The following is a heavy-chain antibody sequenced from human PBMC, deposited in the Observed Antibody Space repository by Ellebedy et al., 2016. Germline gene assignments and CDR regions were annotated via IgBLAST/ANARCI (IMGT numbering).Heavy chain of an antibody. V-gene: IGHV4-34*01. CDR1: GGSFSGYY. D-gene: IGHD6-6*01. Sequence: SETLSLXXAVYGGSFSGYYWSWIRQPPGKGLEWIGEINHSGSTNYNPSLKSRVTISVDTSKNQFSLKLSSVTAADTAVYYCARGSAARLSSGWFDPWGQGTLVTVSS. CDR2: INHSGST. J-gene: IGHJ5*02. CDR3: ARGSAARLSSGWFDP.